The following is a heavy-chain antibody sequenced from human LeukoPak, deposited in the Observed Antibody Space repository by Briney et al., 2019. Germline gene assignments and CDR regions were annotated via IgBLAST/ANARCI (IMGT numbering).Heavy chain of an antibody. CDR2: INPTSTSI. V-gene: IGHV3-21*04. CDR3: AKDLGGVGTMILVAIKTAFQS. J-gene: IGHJ5*02. Sequence: GGSLRLSCVASGLTFSDYSINWVRRAPGKGLEWVSSINPTSTSIYYADAVRGRFTISRDNAKSSLYLQMDSLRAEDTAVYYCAKDLGGVGTMILVAIKTAFQSWGQGTLVTVSS. D-gene: IGHD3-22*01. CDR1: GLTFSDYS.